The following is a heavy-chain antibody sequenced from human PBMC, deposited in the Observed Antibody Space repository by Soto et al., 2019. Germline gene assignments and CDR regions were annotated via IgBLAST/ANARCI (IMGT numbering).Heavy chain of an antibody. Sequence: PSETLSLTCNVSGGSISTYYWSWIRQPPGKGLEWIGYIYYSGSTNYNPSLKSRVTISVDTSKNQFSLKLSSVTAADTAVYYCARGGRAAYYYYLGGWGTGTTVTVS. CDR1: GGSISTYY. CDR2: IYYSGST. J-gene: IGHJ6*03. D-gene: IGHD6-13*01. CDR3: ARGGRAAYYYYLGG. V-gene: IGHV4-59*01.